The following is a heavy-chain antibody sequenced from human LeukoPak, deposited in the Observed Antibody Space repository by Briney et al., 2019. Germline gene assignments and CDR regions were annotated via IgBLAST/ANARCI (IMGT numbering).Heavy chain of an antibody. V-gene: IGHV1-18*01. CDR1: GYTFSRYG. D-gene: IGHD3-22*01. CDR3: ARDYPKHNHDSSGYFDY. CDR2: ISVYNDNT. J-gene: IGHJ4*02. Sequence: GASVKVSCKASGYTFSRYGISWVRQAPGQGLEWMGWISVYNDNTNYAQKFQGRVTMTTDTSTSTAYMELRSLRSDDTAVYYCARDYPKHNHDSSGYFDYWGQGTLVTVSS.